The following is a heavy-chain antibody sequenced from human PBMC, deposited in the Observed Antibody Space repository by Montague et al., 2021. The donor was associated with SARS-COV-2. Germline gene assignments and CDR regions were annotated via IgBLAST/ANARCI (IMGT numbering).Heavy chain of an antibody. V-gene: IGHV4-39*01. Sequence: SETLSLTCTVSGGSISSSCYYWSWIRQPPGKGLECIGSIYYSGRTYYNPSLESRVTISVDTSKNQFSLTVISVTAADTAVYYCARKGDQLLLEYWFDPWGQGTLVTVSS. CDR3: ARKGDQLLLEYWFDP. D-gene: IGHD2-2*01. CDR1: GGSISSSCYY. J-gene: IGHJ5*02. CDR2: IYYSGRT.